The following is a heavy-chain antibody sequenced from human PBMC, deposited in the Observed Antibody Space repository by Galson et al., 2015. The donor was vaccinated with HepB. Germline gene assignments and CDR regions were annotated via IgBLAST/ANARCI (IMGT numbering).Heavy chain of an antibody. Sequence: SLRLSCAASGFTFSSYGMHRVRQAPGKGLEWVAVISYDGSNKYYADSVKGRFTISRDNSKNTLSLQTNSLRAEDTALYYCAKGYGLFDSWGQGTLVTVSS. J-gene: IGHJ5*01. D-gene: IGHD5-18*01. CDR1: GFTFSSYG. CDR2: ISYDGSNK. V-gene: IGHV3-30*18. CDR3: AKGYGLFDS.